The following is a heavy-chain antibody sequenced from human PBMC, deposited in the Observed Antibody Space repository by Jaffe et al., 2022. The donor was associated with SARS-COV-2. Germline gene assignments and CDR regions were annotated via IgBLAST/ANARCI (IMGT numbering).Heavy chain of an antibody. Sequence: EVLLVESGGGLVQPGGSLRLSCAASGITFNIFTMSWVRQAPGKGLEWISAISRNGDYTYYADSVKGRFTISRDNSKNTVYLQMNSLRAEDTARYYCAKEVTDYAIEYWYFDLWGRGTLVTVSS. CDR3: AKEVTDYAIEYWYFDL. D-gene: IGHD4-17*01. V-gene: IGHV3-23*04. J-gene: IGHJ2*01. CDR1: GITFNIFT. CDR2: ISRNGDYT.